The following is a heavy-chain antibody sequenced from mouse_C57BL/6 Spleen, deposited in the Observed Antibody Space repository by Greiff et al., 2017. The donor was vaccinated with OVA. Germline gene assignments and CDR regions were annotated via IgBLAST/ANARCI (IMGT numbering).Heavy chain of an antibody. V-gene: IGHV1-64*01. CDR2: IHPNSGST. J-gene: IGHJ3*01. CDR1: GYTFTSYW. CDR3: AREGSSHPWFAD. D-gene: IGHD1-1*01. Sequence: QVQLQQPGAELVKPGASVKLSCKASGYTFTSYWMHWVKQRPGQGLEWIGMIHPNSGSTNYNEKFKSKATLTVDKSSSTAYMQLSSLTSEDSAVYYCAREGSSHPWFADWGQGTLVTVSA.